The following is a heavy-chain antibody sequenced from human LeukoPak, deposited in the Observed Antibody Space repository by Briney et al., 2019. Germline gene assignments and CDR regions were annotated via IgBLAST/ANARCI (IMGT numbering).Heavy chain of an antibody. CDR2: IKQDGSEK. J-gene: IGHJ4*02. Sequence: GGSLRLSCAASGFTFSSYWMSWVRQAPGKGLEWVANIKQDGSEKYYVDSVKGRFTISRDNAKNSLYLQMNSLRAEDTAVYYCASTDQYSYRPPKAGYFDYWGQGTLVTVSS. D-gene: IGHD5-18*01. V-gene: IGHV3-7*01. CDR1: GFTFSSYW. CDR3: ASTDQYSYRPPKAGYFDY.